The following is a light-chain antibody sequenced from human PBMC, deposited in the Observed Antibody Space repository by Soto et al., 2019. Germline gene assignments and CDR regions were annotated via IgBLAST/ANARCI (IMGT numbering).Light chain of an antibody. CDR1: SSDVGGYNY. CDR2: DVS. Sequence: QSALTQPASVSDSPGQSITISCTGISSDVGGYNYVSWYQQHPGKAPKLMIYDVSSRPSGVSNRFSGSKSGNTASLTISGLQAEDEADYYCSSYTSSSTYVFGTGTKVTVL. J-gene: IGLJ1*01. CDR3: SSYTSSSTYV. V-gene: IGLV2-14*01.